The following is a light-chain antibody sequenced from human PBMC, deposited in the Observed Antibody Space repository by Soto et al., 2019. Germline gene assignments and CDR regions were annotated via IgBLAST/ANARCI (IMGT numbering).Light chain of an antibody. V-gene: IGLV2-23*02. Sequence: QSALTQPASVSGSPGQSITISCTGTSSDVGSYHLVSWYQQHPGKAPKLMIYEVSKRPSGVSNRCSGSKSGNTASLTISGLQAEDEADYFCCSYAGSWTDVFGTGTKLTVL. CDR2: EVS. CDR3: CSYAGSWTDV. CDR1: SSDVGSYHL. J-gene: IGLJ1*01.